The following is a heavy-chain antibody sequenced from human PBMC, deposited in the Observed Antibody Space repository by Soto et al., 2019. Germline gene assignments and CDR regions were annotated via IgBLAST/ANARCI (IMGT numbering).Heavy chain of an antibody. V-gene: IGHV5-51*01. CDR3: ARTGVADVFEI. CDR1: GFSFTSYW. D-gene: IGHD3-3*01. J-gene: IGHJ3*02. Sequence: GESLKISCEGSGFSFTSYWIGWVRQMPGKGLECMGIIYPRDSDTRYNPSFQGQVTISVDKSISTAYLQWSSLKTSDTAMYYCARTGVADVFEIWGQGTMVTVSS. CDR2: IYPRDSDT.